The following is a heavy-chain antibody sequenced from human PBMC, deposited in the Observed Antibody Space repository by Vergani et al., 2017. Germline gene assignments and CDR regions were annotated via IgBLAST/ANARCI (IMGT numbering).Heavy chain of an antibody. CDR2: INHSGST. J-gene: IGHJ5*02. Sequence: QVQLQQWGAGLLKPSETLSLTCAVYGGSFSGYYWSWIRQPPGKGLEWIGEINHSGSTNYNPSLKSRVTISVDTSKNQFSLKLSSVTAADTAVYYCARGRVGITIFGVNRGDWFDPWGQGTLVTVSS. V-gene: IGHV4-34*01. CDR3: ARGRVGITIFGVNRGDWFDP. D-gene: IGHD3-3*01. CDR1: GGSFSGYY.